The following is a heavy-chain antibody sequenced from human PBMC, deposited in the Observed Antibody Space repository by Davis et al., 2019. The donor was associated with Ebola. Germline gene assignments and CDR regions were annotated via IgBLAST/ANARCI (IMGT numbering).Heavy chain of an antibody. V-gene: IGHV3-21*01. CDR1: GFTFSTYS. D-gene: IGHD3-16*01. CDR3: ARDRPLDFFFGDYYGMDV. Sequence: GESLKISCAASGFTFSTYSMSWVRQAPGKGLEWVSSIRSDSDYIYYADSAKGRFTISRDNAKNSLYLQMNSLRAEDTAVYYCARDRPLDFFFGDYYGMDVWGQGTTVTVSS. CDR2: IRSDSDYI. J-gene: IGHJ6*02.